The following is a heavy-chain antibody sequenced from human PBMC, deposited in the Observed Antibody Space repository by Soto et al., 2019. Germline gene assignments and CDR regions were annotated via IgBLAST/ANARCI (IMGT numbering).Heavy chain of an antibody. V-gene: IGHV3-33*01. CDR3: ARGVDTAMGYFDS. D-gene: IGHD5-18*01. CDR1: GFTFSSYG. CDR2: IWYDGSNK. Sequence: QVQLVESGGGVVQPGRSLRLSCAASGFTFSSYGMHWVRQAPGKGLEWVAVIWYDGSNKYYADSVKGRFTISRDNSKNTLYLQMNSLRAEDTAVYYCARGVDTAMGYFDSWGQGTLVTVSS. J-gene: IGHJ4*02.